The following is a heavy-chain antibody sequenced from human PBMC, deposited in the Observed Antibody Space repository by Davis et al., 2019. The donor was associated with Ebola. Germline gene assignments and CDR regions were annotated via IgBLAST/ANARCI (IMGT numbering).Heavy chain of an antibody. CDR2: IIPIFGTA. CDR3: ARDREMAVAGTGGY. V-gene: IGHV1-69*05. Sequence: AASVKVPCKASGYTFTSFAISWVRQAPGQGLEWMGGIIPIFGTANYAQKLQGRVTMTTDTSTSTAYMELRSLRSDDTAVYYCARDREMAVAGTGGYWGQGTLVTVSS. J-gene: IGHJ4*02. D-gene: IGHD6-19*01. CDR1: GYTFTSFA.